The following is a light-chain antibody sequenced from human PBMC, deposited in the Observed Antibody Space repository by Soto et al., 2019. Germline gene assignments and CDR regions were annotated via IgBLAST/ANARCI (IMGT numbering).Light chain of an antibody. CDR2: YVD. Sequence: QSVLTQPASVSGSTGQSITISCTGTSRDVGAYDYVSWYLQYPDKAPQLLIYYVDHRPSGVSSRFSGSKSGNTASLTISGLQAEDEGDYYCCSYADGSIYFFGTG. J-gene: IGLJ1*01. V-gene: IGLV2-14*03. CDR3: CSYADGSIYF. CDR1: SRDVGAYDY.